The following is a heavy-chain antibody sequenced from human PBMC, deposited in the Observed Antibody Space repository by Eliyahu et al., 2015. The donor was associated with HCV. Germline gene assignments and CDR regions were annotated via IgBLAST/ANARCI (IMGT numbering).Heavy chain of an antibody. Sequence: QITLKESGPTLVKPTQTLTLTCTFSGFSLSTSGVGVGWIRQPPGKALDWLALIYWDGERRYRPSLKSRLTIAEDTSKNQVVLTVTNMDPVDTATYFCAHSLRGLAVDGAYYFDDWGQGTPVTVSS. CDR3: AHSLRGLAVDGAYYFDD. V-gene: IGHV2-5*02. CDR1: GFSLSTSGVG. D-gene: IGHD6-19*01. CDR2: IYWDGER. J-gene: IGHJ4*02.